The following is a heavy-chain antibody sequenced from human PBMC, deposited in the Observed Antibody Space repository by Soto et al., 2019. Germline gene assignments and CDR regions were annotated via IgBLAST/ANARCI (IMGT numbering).Heavy chain of an antibody. CDR3: ARTFGVVTAIGYYFDY. CDR1: GGTFSSYA. D-gene: IGHD2-21*02. V-gene: IGHV1-69*13. Sequence: SVKVSCKASGGTFSSYAISWVRQAPGQGLEWMGGIIPIFGTANYAQKFQGRVTITADESTSTAYMELSSLRSEDTAVYYCARTFGVVTAIGYYFDYWGQGTLVTVSS. J-gene: IGHJ4*02. CDR2: IIPIFGTA.